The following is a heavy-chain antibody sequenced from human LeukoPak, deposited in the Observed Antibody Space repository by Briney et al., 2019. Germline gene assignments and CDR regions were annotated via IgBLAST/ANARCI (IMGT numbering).Heavy chain of an antibody. J-gene: IGHJ4*02. CDR1: GGSISSGGYS. Sequence: SETLSLTCAVSGGSISSGGYSWSWIRQPPGKGLEWIGYIYHSGSTYYNPSLKSRVTISVDRSKNQFSLKLSSVTAADTAVYYCARGFVDGFGEFFDYWGQGTLVTVSS. CDR3: ARGFVDGFGEFFDY. V-gene: IGHV4-30-2*01. D-gene: IGHD3-10*01. CDR2: IYHSGST.